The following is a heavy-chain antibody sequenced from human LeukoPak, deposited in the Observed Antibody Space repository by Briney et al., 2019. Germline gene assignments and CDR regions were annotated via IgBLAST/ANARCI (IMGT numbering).Heavy chain of an antibody. CDR3: ARGYYYGSGSQGSQYYFDY. D-gene: IGHD3-10*01. J-gene: IGHJ4*02. CDR2: MNPNSGNT. CDR1: GYTFTSYD. V-gene: IGHV1-8*01. Sequence: GASVKVSCKASGYTFTSYDINWVRQATGQGLEWMGWMNPNSGNTGYAQKFQGRVTMTRNTSISTAYMELSSLRSEDTAVYYCARGYYYGSGSQGSQYYFDYWGQGTLVTVSS.